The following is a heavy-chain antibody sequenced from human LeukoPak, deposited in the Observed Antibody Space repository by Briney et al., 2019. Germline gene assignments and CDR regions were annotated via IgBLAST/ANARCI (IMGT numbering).Heavy chain of an antibody. J-gene: IGHJ4*02. CDR2: ITGSGDST. V-gene: IGHV3-23*01. CDR1: GFTFSTYA. Sequence: SGGSLRLSCAASGFTFSTYAMSWVRQAPGKGLEWVSAITGSGDSTYYADSVRGRFTISRDNSKNTLFLQMNTLRAEDTAVYYCARGVIPYIPFDYWGQGTLVTVSS. CDR3: ARGVIPYIPFDY. D-gene: IGHD3-10*01.